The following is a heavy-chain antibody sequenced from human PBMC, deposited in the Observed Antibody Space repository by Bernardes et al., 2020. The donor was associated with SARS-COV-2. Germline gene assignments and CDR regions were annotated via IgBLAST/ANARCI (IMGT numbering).Heavy chain of an antibody. CDR2: ISTYNGNT. CDR1: GYTFSNYG. V-gene: IGHV1-18*01. Sequence: ASVKVSFKASGYTFSNYGVSWVRQAPGQGLEWMGWISTYNGNTNYAQKFQGRVTMTTDTSTSTVYMELRSLRSDDTAVYYCARGGGHITTFGMVTPYGMDVWGQGTTVTVSS. CDR3: ARGGGHITTFGMVTPYGMDV. J-gene: IGHJ6*02. D-gene: IGHD3-3*01.